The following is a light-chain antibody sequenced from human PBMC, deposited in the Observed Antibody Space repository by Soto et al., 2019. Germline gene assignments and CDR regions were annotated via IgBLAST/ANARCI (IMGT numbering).Light chain of an antibody. J-gene: IGKJ1*01. CDR2: AAS. CDR3: QQCYSTRWT. V-gene: IGKV1-39*01. CDR1: QSISSY. Sequence: ILLTQSSYSLSASIGDRVTITCRASQSISSYLNWYQQKPGKAPKLLIYAASSLQSGVPSRFSGSGSGTDFTPTISSLQPEDFATYYCQQCYSTRWTVGQGAKVDIK.